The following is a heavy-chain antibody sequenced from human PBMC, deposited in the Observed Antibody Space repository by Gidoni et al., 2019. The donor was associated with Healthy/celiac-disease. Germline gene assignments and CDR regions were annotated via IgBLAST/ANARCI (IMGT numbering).Heavy chain of an antibody. CDR3: AKVRPSSSWYDYYYGMDV. D-gene: IGHD6-13*01. V-gene: IGHV3-30*18. J-gene: IGHJ6*02. Sequence: QVQLVESGGGVVQPGRSLRLSCAASGFTFSSEGMHWVRQAPGKGLEWVAVISYDGSNKYYADSVEGRFTISRDNSKNTLYLQMNSLRAEDTAVYYCAKVRPSSSWYDYYYGMDVWGQGTTVTVSS. CDR1: GFTFSSEG. CDR2: ISYDGSNK.